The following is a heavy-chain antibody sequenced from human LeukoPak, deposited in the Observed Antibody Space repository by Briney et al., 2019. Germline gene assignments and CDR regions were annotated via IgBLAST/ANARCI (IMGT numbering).Heavy chain of an antibody. CDR3: AGDCGGDCYPTHYYFDY. CDR2: INPNSGGT. Sequence: ASVKVSCKASGYTFTDYYMHWVRQAPGKGLEWMGWINPNSGGTNYAQKFQGRVTLTRDTSLTTAYMDLNSLTSDDTAVYYCAGDCGGDCYPTHYYFDYWGQGTLVAVSS. J-gene: IGHJ4*02. D-gene: IGHD2-21*02. CDR1: GYTFTDYY. V-gene: IGHV1-2*02.